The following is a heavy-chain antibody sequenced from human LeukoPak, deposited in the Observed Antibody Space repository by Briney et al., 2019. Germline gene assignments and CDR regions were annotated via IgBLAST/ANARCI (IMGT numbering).Heavy chain of an antibody. CDR3: ARQGGYFDL. CDR2: IYYTRST. J-gene: IGHJ2*01. CDR1: GGSISSSSYY. V-gene: IGHV4-39*01. Sequence: SETLSLTCTVSGGSISSSSYYWGWIRQPPGKGLEWIGSIYYTRSTYYNPSLKSRVTISVDTSKNQFSLKLTSVTAADTAVYYCARQGGYFDLWGRGTLVTVSS.